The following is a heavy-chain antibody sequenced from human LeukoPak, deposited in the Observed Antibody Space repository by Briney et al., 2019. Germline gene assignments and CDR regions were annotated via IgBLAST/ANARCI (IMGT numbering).Heavy chain of an antibody. CDR2: IHTSGRS. J-gene: IGHJ6*02. CDR1: GGSISIYY. Sequence: SETLSLTCTVYGGSISIYYWTWFRQPAGQGLEWIGRIHTSGRSNYNPSLKSRVTMSVDTSKSQFSLKLRSVTAADTAMYYCGRDRDFYGMDVWGQGTTVTVSS. V-gene: IGHV4-4*07. CDR3: GRDRDFYGMDV. D-gene: IGHD3-10*01.